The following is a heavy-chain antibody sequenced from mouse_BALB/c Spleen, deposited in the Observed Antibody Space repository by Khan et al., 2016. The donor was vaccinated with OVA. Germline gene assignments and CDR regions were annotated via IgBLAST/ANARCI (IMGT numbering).Heavy chain of an antibody. J-gene: IGHJ2*01. CDR1: GYSITSGYG. Sequence: EVQLVESGPGLVKPSQSLSLTCTVTGYSITSGYGWNWIRQFPGNKLEWIGYISYSGSTNYNPSLKSRISITQDTSKNQFFLQLNSVTTEDTATYYCTRTARIKYWGQGTTLTVSS. D-gene: IGHD1-2*01. V-gene: IGHV3-2*02. CDR2: ISYSGST. CDR3: TRTARIKY.